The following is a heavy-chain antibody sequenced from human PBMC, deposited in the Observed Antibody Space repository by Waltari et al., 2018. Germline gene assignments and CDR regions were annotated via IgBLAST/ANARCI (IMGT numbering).Heavy chain of an antibody. V-gene: IGHV2-5*01. Sequence: QITLKESGPTLVKPTQTLTLTCTFSGFSLRTSGVGVGWIRQPPGKALGWLALIYWNEDKRYSPSLKSRLTITKDTSKNQVVLTMTNMDPVDTATYYCAHRLSHYVILTGYSPYWYFDLWGRGTLVTVSS. CDR3: AHRLSHYVILTGYSPYWYFDL. D-gene: IGHD3-9*01. CDR2: IYWNEDK. CDR1: GFSLRTSGVG. J-gene: IGHJ2*01.